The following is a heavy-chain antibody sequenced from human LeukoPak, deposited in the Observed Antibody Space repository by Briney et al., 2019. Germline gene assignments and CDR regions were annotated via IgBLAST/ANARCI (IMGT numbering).Heavy chain of an antibody. CDR2: INAGNGNT. V-gene: IGHV1-3*03. D-gene: IGHD3-22*01. Sequence: ASVKVSCKASGYTFTSYAMHWVRQAPGQRLEWMGWINAGNGNTKYSQEFQGRVTITRDTSASTAYMELSSLRSEDTAVYYCATALSASSCYYYDYWGQGTLVTVSS. J-gene: IGHJ4*02. CDR3: ATALSASSCYYYDY. CDR1: GYTFTSYA.